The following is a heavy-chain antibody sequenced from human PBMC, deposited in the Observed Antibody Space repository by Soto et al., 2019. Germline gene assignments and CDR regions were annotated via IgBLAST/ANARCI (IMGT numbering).Heavy chain of an antibody. V-gene: IGHV3-33*01. J-gene: IGHJ4*02. CDR1: GFTFSSYG. Sequence: LRLSCAASGFTFSSYGMHWVRQAPGKGLEWVAVIWYDGSNKYYADSVKGRFTISRDNSKNTLYLQMNSLRAEDTAVYYCARETVRGYSIDYWGQGTLVTVS. CDR3: ARETVRGYSIDY. CDR2: IWYDGSNK. D-gene: IGHD3-22*01.